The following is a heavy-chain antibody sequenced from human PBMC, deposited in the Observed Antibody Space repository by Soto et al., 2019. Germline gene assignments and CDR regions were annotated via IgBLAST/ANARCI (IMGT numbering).Heavy chain of an antibody. CDR3: TSLYYGH. V-gene: IGHV3-15*01. CDR1: GFPFATAW. D-gene: IGHD4-17*01. CDR2: IKSKADVGTT. Sequence: EVQLVESGGDLVKPGGSLKLSCAASGFPFATAWLSWVGQLPGKGLEWVGRIKSKADVGTTDYAAPVKGRFTISRDESQNTLYLQMNSLKTEDTAVYYCTSLYYGHWGQGTLVTVSS. J-gene: IGHJ4*02.